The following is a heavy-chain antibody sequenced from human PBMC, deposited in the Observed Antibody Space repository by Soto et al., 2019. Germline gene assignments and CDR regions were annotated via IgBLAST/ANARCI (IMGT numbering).Heavy chain of an antibody. CDR3: ARPRYDGSGTPFDH. CDR1: GFTFSSYR. Sequence: EVQLVESGGALVQPGGSLRLSCAASGFTFSSYRMHWVRQAPGKGLVWVSRINGDGSTTTYADSVKGRFIISRDNAKNMLYLQMNSLTAEDTAVYYCARPRYDGSGTPFDHWGQGTLVTVSS. CDR2: INGDGSTT. J-gene: IGHJ4*02. V-gene: IGHV3-74*01. D-gene: IGHD3-22*01.